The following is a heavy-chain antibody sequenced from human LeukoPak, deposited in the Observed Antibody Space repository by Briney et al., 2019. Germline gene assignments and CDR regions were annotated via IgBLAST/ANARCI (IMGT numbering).Heavy chain of an antibody. CDR1: GFTFSNAW. CDR3: TTDSVAVAGRGDY. J-gene: IGHJ4*02. Sequence: GGSLRLSCAASGFTFSNAWMSWVRQAPGKGLEWVGRIKSKTDGGTTDHTAPVKGRFTISRDDSKNTLFLQMNSLQTEDTAVYYCTTDSVAVAGRGDYWGQGTLVTVSS. V-gene: IGHV3-15*01. CDR2: IKSKTDGGTT. D-gene: IGHD6-13*01.